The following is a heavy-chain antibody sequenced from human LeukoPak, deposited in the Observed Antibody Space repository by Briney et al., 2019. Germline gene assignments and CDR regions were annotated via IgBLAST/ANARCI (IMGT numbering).Heavy chain of an antibody. D-gene: IGHD6-19*01. CDR1: GYTFTSYG. J-gene: IGHJ4*02. CDR3: ARGGSGWYSEY. CDR2: ISAYNGNT. Sequence: GASVKVSCKASGYTFTSYGISWVRQAPGQGLEWMGQGLEWMGWISAYNGNTDYAQKLQGRVTMTTDTSTSTAYMELRSLRSDDTAVYYCARGGSGWYSEYWGQGTLVTVSS. V-gene: IGHV1-18*01.